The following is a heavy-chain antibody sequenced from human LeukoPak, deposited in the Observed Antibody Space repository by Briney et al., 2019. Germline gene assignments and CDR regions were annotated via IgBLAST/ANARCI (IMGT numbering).Heavy chain of an antibody. CDR1: GFTFSRYW. V-gene: IGHV3-7*01. Sequence: GGSLRLSWAASGFTFSRYWMSWVRQAPGKGLECVANIKEDGSEKYYVDSVKGRFTISRDNAKNSLYLQMNSLRVEDTAIYYCSRGGNHDLDYWGQGTLVTVSS. J-gene: IGHJ4*02. CDR3: SRGGNHDLDY. D-gene: IGHD1-26*01. CDR2: IKEDGSEK.